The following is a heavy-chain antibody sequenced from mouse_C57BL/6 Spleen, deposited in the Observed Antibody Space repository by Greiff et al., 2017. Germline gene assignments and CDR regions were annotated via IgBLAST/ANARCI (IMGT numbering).Heavy chain of an antibody. V-gene: IGHV5-6*02. D-gene: IGHD2-5*01. CDR3: ARRSNYDYFDY. CDR2: ISSGGSYT. Sequence: EVMLVESGGDLVKPGGSLKLSCAASGFTFSSYGMSWVRQTPDKRLEWVATISSGGSYTYYPDSVKGRFTISVDNAKNTLYLQMSSLKSEDTAMYYCARRSNYDYFDYWGQGTTLTVSS. J-gene: IGHJ2*01. CDR1: GFTFSSYG.